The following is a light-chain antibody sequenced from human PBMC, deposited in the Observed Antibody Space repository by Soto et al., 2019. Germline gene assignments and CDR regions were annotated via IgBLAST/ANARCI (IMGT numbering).Light chain of an antibody. CDR3: QQYNSYWT. Sequence: DIQMTQSPSILSASVGDRVTITCRASQSIASWLAWYQQKPGKAPKILIYKASSLESGVPSRFSGRGSGTEFTLTISSLQPDDLATYYCQQYNSYWTFGQGTKVEIK. CDR2: KAS. V-gene: IGKV1-5*03. CDR1: QSIASW. J-gene: IGKJ1*01.